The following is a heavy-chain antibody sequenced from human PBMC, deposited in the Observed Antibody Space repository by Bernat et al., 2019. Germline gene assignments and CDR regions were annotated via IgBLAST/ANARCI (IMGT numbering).Heavy chain of an antibody. Sequence: EVQLVASGGGLVQPGGSLRLSCAASGFTFSSHVMHWVRQPPGKGPVWIPRISHDARDRNYADSVKGRFTITRDNAKNTLYLQMDSLRADDTALYYCVRDADYRVDYWGLGTLVTVSS. CDR2: ISHDARDR. V-gene: IGHV3-74*01. D-gene: IGHD4-4*01. CDR1: GFTFSSHV. J-gene: IGHJ4*02. CDR3: VRDADYRVDY.